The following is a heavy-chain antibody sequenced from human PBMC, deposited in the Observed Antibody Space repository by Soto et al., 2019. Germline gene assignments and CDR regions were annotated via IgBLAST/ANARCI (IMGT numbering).Heavy chain of an antibody. CDR2: ISYDGSNK. CDR3: ARTIVVVAATPSIEDYYYYGMDV. J-gene: IGHJ6*02. V-gene: IGHV3-30-3*01. CDR1: GFTFRSYA. Sequence: PGGSLRLSCAASGFTFRSYAMHWVRQAPGKGLEWVAIISYDGSNKYYADSVKGRFTISRDNSKNTLYLQMNSLRAEDTAVYYCARTIVVVAATPSIEDYYYYGMDVWGQGTTVTVSS. D-gene: IGHD2-15*01.